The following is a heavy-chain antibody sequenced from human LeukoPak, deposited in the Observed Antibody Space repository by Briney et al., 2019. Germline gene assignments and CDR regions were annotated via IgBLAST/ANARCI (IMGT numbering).Heavy chain of an antibody. CDR3: TRGPYSNLGRFDY. CDR2: INHSGST. CDR1: GGSFSDYY. J-gene: IGHJ4*02. Sequence: SETLSLTCAVYGGSFSDYYWSWIRQPPGKGLEWIGEINHSGSTNYNPSLKSRVTISVDTSKNQFSLKLNSVIAADTAMYYCTRGPYSNLGRFDYWGQGTLVTVSS. V-gene: IGHV4-34*01. D-gene: IGHD4-11*01.